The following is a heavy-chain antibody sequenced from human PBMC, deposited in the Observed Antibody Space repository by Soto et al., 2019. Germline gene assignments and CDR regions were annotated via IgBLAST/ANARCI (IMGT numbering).Heavy chain of an antibody. Sequence: ASETLTLTCAVYGGSFSGYYWSRIRQPPGKGLEWSGEINHSGSTNYNPSLKSRVTISVDTSKNQFSLKLRSVTAADTAVYYCARSTGSGSHYSYYYGMDVWGQGTTVTVSS. CDR2: INHSGST. CDR3: ARSTGSGSHYSYYYGMDV. J-gene: IGHJ6*02. D-gene: IGHD3-10*01. CDR1: GGSFSGYY. V-gene: IGHV4-34*01.